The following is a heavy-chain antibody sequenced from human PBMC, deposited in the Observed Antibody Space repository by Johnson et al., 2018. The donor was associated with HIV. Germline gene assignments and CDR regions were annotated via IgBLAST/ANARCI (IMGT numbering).Heavy chain of an antibody. CDR3: AREGGSYKDDAFDI. CDR1: GFTFDAYG. D-gene: IGHD1-26*01. V-gene: IGHV3-20*04. Sequence: EVQLVESGGGVVRPGGSLRVSCAASGFTFDAYGMNWVRQAPGKGLEWVSGINWNGDSPGYGDSVKGRFTISRDNAKNSLYLQMNSLRAEDTALYYCAREGGSYKDDAFDIWGQGTVVTVSS. J-gene: IGHJ3*02. CDR2: INWNGDSP.